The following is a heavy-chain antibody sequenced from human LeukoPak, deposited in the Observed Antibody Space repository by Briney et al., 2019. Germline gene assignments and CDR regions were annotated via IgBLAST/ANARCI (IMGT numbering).Heavy chain of an antibody. CDR1: GGSISSSSYY. D-gene: IGHD3-16*01. Sequence: SETLSLTCTVSGGSISSSSYYWGWIRQPPGKGLEWIGSIYYSGSTYYNPSLKSRVTISVDTSKNQFSLKLSSVTAADTAVYYCVRLRRRGVDYWGQGTLVTVSS. CDR2: IYYSGST. V-gene: IGHV4-39*01. CDR3: VRLRRRGVDY. J-gene: IGHJ4*02.